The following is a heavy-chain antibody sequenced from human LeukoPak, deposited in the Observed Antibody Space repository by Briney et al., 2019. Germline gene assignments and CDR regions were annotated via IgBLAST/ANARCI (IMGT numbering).Heavy chain of an antibody. J-gene: IGHJ3*02. CDR3: ARSYCSDTTCYIVAFDI. D-gene: IGHD2-8*02. V-gene: IGHV4-34*01. Sequence: SETLSLTCAVYGGSFSGYYWNWIRQSPGKGLEWIGQINDSGSTNYSPSLKSRVTISVDTSQNQFSLNLRSVTAADTAVYYCARSYCSDTTCYIVAFDIWGQGTTVTVSS. CDR1: GGSFSGYY. CDR2: INDSGST.